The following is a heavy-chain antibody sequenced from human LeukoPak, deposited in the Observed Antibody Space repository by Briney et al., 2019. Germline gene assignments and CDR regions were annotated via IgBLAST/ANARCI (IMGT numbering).Heavy chain of an antibody. J-gene: IGHJ6*02. Sequence: SETLSLTCTVSCGSISSYYCSWIRQPPGKGLEWIGYIDDVVSTNYNPSLKSRVTISVDTSKNQFSLKLSSVTAADTAVYYCARFAGYSSGWYDYYYYGMDVWGQGTTVTVSS. CDR3: ARFAGYSSGWYDYYYYGMDV. D-gene: IGHD6-19*01. CDR1: CGSISSYY. CDR2: IDDVVST. V-gene: IGHV4-59*08.